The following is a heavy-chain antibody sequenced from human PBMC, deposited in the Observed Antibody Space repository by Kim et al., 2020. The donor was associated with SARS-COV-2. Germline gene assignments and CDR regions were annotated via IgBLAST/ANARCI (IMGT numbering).Heavy chain of an antibody. CDR1: GGSFSGYY. V-gene: IGHV4-34*01. Sequence: SETLSLTCAVYGGSFSGYYWSWIRQPPGKGLEWIGEINHSGSTNYNPSLKSRVTISVDTSKNQFSLKLSSVTAADTAVYYCARGHQDIVVVPAAILNYYYYMDVWGKGTTVTVSS. CDR2: INHSGST. D-gene: IGHD2-2*02. J-gene: IGHJ6*03. CDR3: ARGHQDIVVVPAAILNYYYYMDV.